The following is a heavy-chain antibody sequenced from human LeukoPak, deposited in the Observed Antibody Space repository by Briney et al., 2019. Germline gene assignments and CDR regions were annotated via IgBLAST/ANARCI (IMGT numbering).Heavy chain of an antibody. CDR1: GFTFSSYA. CDR2: ITTTGGDT. CDR3: ARSKMWPPSFDY. V-gene: IGHV3-23*01. J-gene: IGHJ4*02. D-gene: IGHD2-21*01. Sequence: PGRSLRLSCAASGFTFSSYAMHWVRQAPGKGLEWVSVITTTGGDTKYADSVKGRFTISRDNSKNTVYLQMNSLRAEDTAVYFCARSKMWPPSFDYWGQGTPVTVSS.